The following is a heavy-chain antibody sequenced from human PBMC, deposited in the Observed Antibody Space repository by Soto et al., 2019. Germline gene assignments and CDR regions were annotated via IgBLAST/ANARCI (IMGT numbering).Heavy chain of an antibody. D-gene: IGHD6-13*01. V-gene: IGHV3-53*01. CDR2: IYSGGNT. Sequence: EVQLVESGGGLIQPGGSLRLSYAASGFTVSNNYMRWVRQAPGKGLEWVSLIYSGGNTHYADSVKGRFTISRDNSKNTLFLQMNSLRVEDTAVYYCARDPPGIAASGAGGWGQGTLVTVSS. J-gene: IGHJ4*02. CDR3: ARDPPGIAASGAGG. CDR1: GFTVSNNY.